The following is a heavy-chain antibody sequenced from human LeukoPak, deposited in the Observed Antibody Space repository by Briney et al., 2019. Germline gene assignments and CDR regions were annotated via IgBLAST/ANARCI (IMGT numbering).Heavy chain of an antibody. Sequence: GESLKISCENSGYNFTSYWIAWVRQMPGKGLEWMGIIYPADSDTRYSPSFQGQVTISADKSISTAYLQWSSLKASDTAMYFCARQYYDFWSGYPQDFDYWGQGTLVTVSS. J-gene: IGHJ4*02. CDR1: GYNFTSYW. D-gene: IGHD3-3*01. CDR2: IYPADSDT. V-gene: IGHV5-51*01. CDR3: ARQYYDFWSGYPQDFDY.